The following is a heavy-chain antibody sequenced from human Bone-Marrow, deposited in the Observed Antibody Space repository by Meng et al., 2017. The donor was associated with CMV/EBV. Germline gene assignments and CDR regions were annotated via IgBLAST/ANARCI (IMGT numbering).Heavy chain of an antibody. CDR1: GDSMSAYY. CDR2: ISCGGDT. CDR3: SSQEGGTSRAN. D-gene: IGHD3-16*01. Sequence: SETLSLTCTVSGDSMSAYYWSWIRQPPGKGLEWIGYISCGGDTTYNPSLSSRVTISIDTSKNQFSLTLNSVTAADTAIYYCSSQEGGTSRANWGQGTLVTVSS. J-gene: IGHJ4*02. V-gene: IGHV4-59*12.